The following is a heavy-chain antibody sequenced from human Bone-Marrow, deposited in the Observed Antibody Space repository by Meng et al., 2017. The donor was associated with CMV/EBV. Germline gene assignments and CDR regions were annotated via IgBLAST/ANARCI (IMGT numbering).Heavy chain of an antibody. CDR3: AKEYYAKNYYYYYGMDV. Sequence: GGSLRLSWAASGFTFSSHGMHWVRQAPGKGLEWVAFIRYDGSNKYYADSVKGRFTISRDNSKNTLYLQMNSLRAEDTAVYYCAKEYYAKNYYYYYGMDVWGQGTTVTVSS. V-gene: IGHV3-30*02. D-gene: IGHD2/OR15-2a*01. J-gene: IGHJ6*01. CDR1: GFTFSSHG. CDR2: IRYDGSNK.